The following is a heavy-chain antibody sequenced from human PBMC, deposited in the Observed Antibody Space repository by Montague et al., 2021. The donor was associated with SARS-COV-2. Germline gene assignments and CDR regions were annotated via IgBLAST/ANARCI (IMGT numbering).Heavy chain of an antibody. V-gene: IGHV4-34*01. CDR1: GGSFSGYY. CDR3: ARGARKSYGFCLGSFDY. Sequence: SETLSLTCAVYGGSFSGYYWNWISQPPGKGLEWIGEINHSGSTNYNPSPKSRVTTSVDTSKNQFSPQLSPVTSADTAVYYCARGARKSYGFCLGSFDYWGQGTLVTVSS. CDR2: INHSGST. D-gene: IGHD3-16*02. J-gene: IGHJ4*02.